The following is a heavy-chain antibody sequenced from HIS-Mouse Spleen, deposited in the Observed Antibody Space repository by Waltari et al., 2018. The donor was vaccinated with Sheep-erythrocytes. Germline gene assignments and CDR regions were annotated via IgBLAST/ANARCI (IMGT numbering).Heavy chain of an antibody. CDR1: GGSISSSSYY. CDR2: SYYSVST. Sequence: QLQLQESGPGLVKPSETLSLTCTVSGGSISSSSYYWGWIRQPPGKGLEWIGSSYYSVSTYANPSLKSRVTISVDTSKNQFSLKLSSVTAADTAVYYCARLYYYDSSGYYFDYWVQGTLVTVSS. D-gene: IGHD3-22*01. J-gene: IGHJ4*02. CDR3: ARLYYYDSSGYYFDY. V-gene: IGHV4-39*01.